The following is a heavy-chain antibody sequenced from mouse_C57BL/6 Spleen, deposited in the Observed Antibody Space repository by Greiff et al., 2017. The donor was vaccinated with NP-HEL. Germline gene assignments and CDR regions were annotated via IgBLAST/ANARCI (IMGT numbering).Heavy chain of an antibody. D-gene: IGHD1-1*01. V-gene: IGHV6-3*01. CDR1: GFTFSNYW. J-gene: IGHJ2*01. CDR3: AGGDYYGSSYEEGDD. Sequence: EVQLVESGGGLVQPGGSMKLSCVASGFTFSNYWMHWVRQSPEQGLEWVAQIRLNCGNYATNYAVSVKGRFTISRDDTKSSVYQQMNNLRAEGTGIYYGAGGDYYGSSYEEGDDRGQGTTLTVSS. CDR2: IRLNCGNYAT.